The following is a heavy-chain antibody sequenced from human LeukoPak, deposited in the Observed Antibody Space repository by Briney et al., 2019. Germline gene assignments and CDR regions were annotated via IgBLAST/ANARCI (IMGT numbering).Heavy chain of an antibody. CDR2: ISSSGSTI. CDR3: AKEGDGSPTFDY. V-gene: IGHV3-48*03. CDR1: GFTFSSYE. D-gene: IGHD2-21*01. Sequence: GGSLRLSCAASGFTFSSYEMNWVRQAPGKGLEWVSYISSSGSTIYYADSVKGRFTISRDNFKNTLYLQMNSLSAEDTAVYYCAKEGDGSPTFDYWGQGSLVTVSS. J-gene: IGHJ4*02.